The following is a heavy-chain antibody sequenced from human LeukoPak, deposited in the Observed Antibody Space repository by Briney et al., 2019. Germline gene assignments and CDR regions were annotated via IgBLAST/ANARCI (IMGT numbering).Heavy chain of an antibody. V-gene: IGHV3-74*01. J-gene: IGHJ6*02. CDR3: AREYYYDSSGYYTGYYYYGMDV. CDR1: GFTFSSYW. D-gene: IGHD3-22*01. Sequence: PGGSLRLSCAASGFTFSSYWMHWVRQAPGKGLVWVSRINSDGSSTSYADSVKGRFTISRDNAKNTLYLQMSSLRAEDTAVYYCAREYYYDSSGYYTGYYYYGMDVWSQGTTVTVSS. CDR2: INSDGSST.